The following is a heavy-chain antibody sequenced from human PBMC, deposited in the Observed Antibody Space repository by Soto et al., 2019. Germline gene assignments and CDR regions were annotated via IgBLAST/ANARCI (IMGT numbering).Heavy chain of an antibody. Sequence: EVQLLESGGGLAQPGGSRRLSCAASGFTFSSSAMNWVRQAPGKGLEWVSSIRVGGGEPFYADSVRRRFTVSRDIYRNPLYRQINSLRAEDTAIYYCAKCSVATVRTSGWSNWFDPWGQGTLVTVSS. D-gene: IGHD6-19*01. J-gene: IGHJ5*02. CDR3: AKCSVATVRTSGWSNWFDP. V-gene: IGHV3-23*01. CDR1: GFTFSSSA. CDR2: IRVGGGEP.